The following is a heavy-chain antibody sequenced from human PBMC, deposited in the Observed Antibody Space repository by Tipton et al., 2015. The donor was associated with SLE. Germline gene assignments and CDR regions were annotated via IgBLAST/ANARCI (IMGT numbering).Heavy chain of an antibody. CDR1: GYSFTSYW. J-gene: IGHJ3*02. Sequence: VQLVQSGAEVKKPGESLRISCKGSGYSFTSYWIGWVRQMPGKGLEWMGIIYPGDSDTTYSPSFQGQVTISADKSISTAYLQWSSLKASDTAMYYCARRPSAYMTTMTTWAFDIWGQGTMVTVSS. CDR3: ARRPSAYMTTMTTWAFDI. V-gene: IGHV5-51*03. D-gene: IGHD4-11*01. CDR2: IYPGDSDT.